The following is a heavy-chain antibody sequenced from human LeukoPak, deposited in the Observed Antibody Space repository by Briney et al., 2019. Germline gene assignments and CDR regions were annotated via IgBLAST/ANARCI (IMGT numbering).Heavy chain of an antibody. CDR2: IKQDGSEK. CDR1: GFSFSSYW. CDR3: ASGGYSFFY. V-gene: IGHV3-7*03. Sequence: GGSLTLSCAASGFSFSSYWMNWVRQAPGKGLEWVANIKQDGSEKYYVDSVKGRFTISRDNAKNSLYLQMNSLRAEDTAVYYCASGGYSFFYWGQGTLVTVSS. J-gene: IGHJ4*02. D-gene: IGHD5-18*01.